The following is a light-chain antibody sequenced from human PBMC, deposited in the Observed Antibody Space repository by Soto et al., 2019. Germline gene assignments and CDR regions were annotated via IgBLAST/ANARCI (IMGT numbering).Light chain of an antibody. CDR3: QTWCTGSFAV. J-gene: IGLJ2*01. V-gene: IGLV4-69*01. CDR2: LNSDGSH. CDR1: SGRSTYA. Sequence: QPVLTQSPSASASLGASVKLTCTLSSGRSTYAIAWHQQQPGKGPRYLMKLNSDGSHSKGDGIPDRFSGSSSGAERYLSIASLQSDNEAYYYSQTWCTGSFAVFGGGTKLTVL.